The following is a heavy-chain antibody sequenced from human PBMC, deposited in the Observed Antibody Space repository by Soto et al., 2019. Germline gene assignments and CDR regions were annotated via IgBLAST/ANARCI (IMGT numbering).Heavy chain of an antibody. CDR3: AKGTSFGY. CDR2: ISDSGIST. CDR1: GFTFSNYA. Sequence: EVQLLESGGGLVQPGGSLRLSCAASGFTFSNYAMSWVRQAPGKGLEWVSYISDSGISTYYADSVKGRFTISRDNSKNTLFLQMNSLRAEDTAVYYCAKGTSFGYWGQGTLVTVSS. D-gene: IGHD2-2*01. V-gene: IGHV3-23*01. J-gene: IGHJ4*02.